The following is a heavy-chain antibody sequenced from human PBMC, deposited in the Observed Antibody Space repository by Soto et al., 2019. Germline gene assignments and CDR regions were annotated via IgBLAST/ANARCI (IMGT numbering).Heavy chain of an antibody. J-gene: IGHJ4*02. CDR1: GYTFTSNY. CDR2: INPSGGST. CDR3: AVDVDTAMVP. D-gene: IGHD5-18*01. Sequence: GTSVKLSCEESGYTFTSNYMHWVRQAPGQGLEWMGIINPSGGSTSYAQKFQGRVTMTRDTSTSTVYMELSSLRSEDTAVYYCAVDVDTAMVPWGQGTLVTVSS. V-gene: IGHV1-46*01.